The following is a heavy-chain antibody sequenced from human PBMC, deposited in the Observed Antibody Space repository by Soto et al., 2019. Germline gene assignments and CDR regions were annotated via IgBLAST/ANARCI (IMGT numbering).Heavy chain of an antibody. V-gene: IGHV3-30*18. D-gene: IGHD1-26*01. CDR2: ISYDGGNE. CDR1: GFTFSSYG. J-gene: IGHJ4*02. Sequence: PGGSLRLSCAGSGFTFSSYGIHLVRQAPGKGLEWVALISYDGGNEKYTESVKDRFTISRDDSHNVAYLQMSSLRTEDTAMYYCAKDRYSGTYPTDFDYWGQGSLVTVSS. CDR3: AKDRYSGTYPTDFDY.